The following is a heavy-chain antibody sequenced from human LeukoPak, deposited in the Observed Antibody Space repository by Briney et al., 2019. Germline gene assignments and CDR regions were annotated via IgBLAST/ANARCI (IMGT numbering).Heavy chain of an antibody. J-gene: IGHJ4*02. CDR2: IKSKTDGGTT. V-gene: IGHV3-15*01. Sequence: NWIRQAPGKGLEWVGRIKSKTDGGTTDYAAPVKGRFTISRDDSKNTLYLQMNSLKTEDTAVYYCTTEAYYYGSGSTNFDYWGQGTLVTVSS. CDR3: TTEAYYYGSGSTNFDY. D-gene: IGHD3-10*01.